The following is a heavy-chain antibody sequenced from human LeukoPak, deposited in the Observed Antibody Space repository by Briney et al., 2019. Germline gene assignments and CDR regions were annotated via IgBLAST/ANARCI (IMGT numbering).Heavy chain of an antibody. D-gene: IGHD2/OR15-2a*01. CDR1: GGSISNGDYY. CDR3: ARETYLQDAFDI. Sequence: SQTLSLTCTVSGGSISNGDYYWSWIRQPPGKGLEWIGYIYYSGSTYYNPSLKSRVTISVDTSKNQFSLKLSSVTAADTAVYYCARETYLQDAFDIWGQETMVTVSS. J-gene: IGHJ3*02. CDR2: IYYSGST. V-gene: IGHV4-30-4*08.